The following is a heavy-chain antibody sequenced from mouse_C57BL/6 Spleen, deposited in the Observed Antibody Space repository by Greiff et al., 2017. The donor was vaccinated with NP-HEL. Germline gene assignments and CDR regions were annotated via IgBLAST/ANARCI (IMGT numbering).Heavy chain of an antibody. V-gene: IGHV1-69*01. Sequence: QVQLQQSGAELVMPGASVKLSCKASGYTFTSYWMHWVKKRPGQGLEWIGEIDPSDSYTNYNQKFKGKSTLTVDKSSSTAYMQLSSLTSEDSAVYYCARRLSYYFDYWGQGTTLTVSS. CDR1: GYTFTSYW. D-gene: IGHD1-2*01. CDR3: ARRLSYYFDY. CDR2: IDPSDSYT. J-gene: IGHJ2*01.